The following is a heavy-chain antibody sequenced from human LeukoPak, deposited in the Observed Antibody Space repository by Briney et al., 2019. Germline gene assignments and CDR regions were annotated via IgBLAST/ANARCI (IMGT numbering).Heavy chain of an antibody. CDR3: ARDSVLAQWLVRGTGPDY. CDR1: GFTFSSYG. CDR2: IWYDGSNK. Sequence: GRSLRLSCAASGFTFSSYGMHWVRQAPGKGLEWVAVIWYDGSNKYYADSVKGRFTISRDNSKNTLYLQMNSLRAEDTAVYYCARDSVLAQWLVRGTGPDYWGQGTLVTVSS. V-gene: IGHV3-33*08. J-gene: IGHJ4*02. D-gene: IGHD6-19*01.